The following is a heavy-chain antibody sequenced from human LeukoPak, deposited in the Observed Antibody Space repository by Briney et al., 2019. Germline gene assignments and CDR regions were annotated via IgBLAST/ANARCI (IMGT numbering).Heavy chain of an antibody. Sequence: PSETLSLTCTVSGGSISSYYWSWIRQPPGKGLEWIGYIYYSGSTNYNPSLTSRVTISVDTSKNQFSLKLSTVTAADTAVYYCARLTPSDSSSWYWYFGLWGRGTLVTVSS. D-gene: IGHD6-13*01. CDR1: GGSISSYY. CDR2: IYYSGST. J-gene: IGHJ2*01. V-gene: IGHV4-59*08. CDR3: ARLTPSDSSSWYWYFGL.